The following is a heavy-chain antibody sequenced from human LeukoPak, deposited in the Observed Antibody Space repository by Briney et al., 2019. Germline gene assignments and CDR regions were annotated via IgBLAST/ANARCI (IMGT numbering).Heavy chain of an antibody. CDR1: GGSISSNNYY. D-gene: IGHD2/OR15-2a*01. Sequence: SETLSLTCTVSGGSISSNNYYWGWIRQPAGKGLEWIGRVYSSGSTNYNPSLKNRVTISVDTSKNQFSLKLNSVTAADTAVYYCARGVGSTSSNWFDPWGQGTLVTVSS. J-gene: IGHJ5*02. CDR2: VYSSGST. V-gene: IGHV4-61*02. CDR3: ARGVGSTSSNWFDP.